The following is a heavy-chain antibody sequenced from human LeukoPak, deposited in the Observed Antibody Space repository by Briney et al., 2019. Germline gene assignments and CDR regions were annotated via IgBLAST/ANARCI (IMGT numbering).Heavy chain of an antibody. CDR1: GFTFSSYS. CDR2: ISSSSSTI. D-gene: IGHD2-2*01. V-gene: IGHV3-48*01. Sequence: GGSLRLSCAASGFTFSSYSMNWVRQAPGKGLGWVSYISSSSSTIYYADSVKGRFTISRDNAKNSLYLQMNSLRAEDTAVYYCAREVRYCSSTSCRGVDYWGQGTLVTVSS. J-gene: IGHJ4*02. CDR3: AREVRYCSSTSCRGVDY.